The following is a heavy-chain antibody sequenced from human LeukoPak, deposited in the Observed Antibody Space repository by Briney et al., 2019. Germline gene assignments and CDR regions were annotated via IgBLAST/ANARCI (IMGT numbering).Heavy chain of an antibody. CDR2: INHSGST. J-gene: IGHJ5*02. D-gene: IGHD3-9*01. CDR3: ARGLYYDILTGYPLHWFDP. CDR1: GGSFSGYY. V-gene: IGHV4-34*01. Sequence: PSETLSLTCAVYGGSFSGYYWSWIRQPPGKGLEWIGEINHSGSTNYNPSLKSRVTISVDTSKNQFSLKLSSVTAADTAVYYCARGLYYDILTGYPLHWFDPWGQGTLVTVSS.